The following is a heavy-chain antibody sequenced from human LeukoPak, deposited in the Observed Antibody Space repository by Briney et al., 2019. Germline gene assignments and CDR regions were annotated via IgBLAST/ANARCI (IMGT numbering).Heavy chain of an antibody. CDR1: GGSFSGYY. J-gene: IGHJ4*02. CDR3: ARDVLR. V-gene: IGHV4-34*09. Sequence: KPSETLSLTCAVYGGSFSGYYWSWIRQRPGKGLEWIGYIYKTGSTYYNPSLKSRVTMSVDTSRNQFSLKLNSVTAADTAVYYCARDVLRWGQGTLVTVSS. CDR2: IYKTGST.